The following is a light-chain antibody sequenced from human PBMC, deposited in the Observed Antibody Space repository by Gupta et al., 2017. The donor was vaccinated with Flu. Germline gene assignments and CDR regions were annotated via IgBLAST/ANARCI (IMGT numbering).Light chain of an antibody. CDR3: QQYNNWTPGS. V-gene: IGKV3-15*01. Sequence: EIVMTQSPATLSVSPGERATLSCRASQRVSSNLAWYQQKPGQAPRLLSYGASTRATGIPARFSGSGSGTEFTLTISSLQSEDFAVYYCQQYNNWTPGSFGQGTKLEIK. J-gene: IGKJ2*03. CDR2: GAS. CDR1: QRVSSN.